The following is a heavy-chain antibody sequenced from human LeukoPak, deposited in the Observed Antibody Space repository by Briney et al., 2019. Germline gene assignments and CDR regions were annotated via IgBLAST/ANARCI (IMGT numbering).Heavy chain of an antibody. J-gene: IGHJ6*02. CDR2: IYSGGST. Sequence: GGSLRLSCAASGFTVSSNYMSWVRQAPGKGLEWVSAIYSGGSTYYADSVKGRFTISRDNSKNTLYLQMNSLRAEDTAVYYCARDRDSGSSYYYYYGMDVWGQGTTVTVSS. D-gene: IGHD1-26*01. V-gene: IGHV3-53*01. CDR3: ARDRDSGSSYYYYYGMDV. CDR1: GFTVSSNY.